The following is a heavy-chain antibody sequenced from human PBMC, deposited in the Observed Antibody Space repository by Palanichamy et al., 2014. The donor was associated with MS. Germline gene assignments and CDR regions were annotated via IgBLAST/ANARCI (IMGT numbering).Heavy chain of an antibody. J-gene: IGHJ6*02. D-gene: IGHD2-2*02. V-gene: IGHV4-30-2*01. CDR3: ARVDCSSTSCYNGGGMDV. CDR2: IYHSGST. CDR1: GGSISSGGYS. Sequence: QLQLQESGSGLVKPSQTLSLTCAVSGGSISSGGYSWSWIRQPPGKGLEWIGYIYHSGSTYYNPSLKSRVTISVDRSKNQFSLELSSVTAADTAVYYCARVDCSSTSCYNGGGMDVWGQGTTVTVSS.